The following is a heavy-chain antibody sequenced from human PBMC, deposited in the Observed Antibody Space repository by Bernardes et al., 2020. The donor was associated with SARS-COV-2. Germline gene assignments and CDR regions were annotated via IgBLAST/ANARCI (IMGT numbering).Heavy chain of an antibody. CDR2: IRSKAYGGTT. CDR3: TREVEGTGDVTDA. D-gene: IGHD7-27*01. CDR1: GFTFGDYA. Sequence: GGSLRLSCTASGFTFGDYAMSWFRQAPGKGLEWVGFIRSKAYGGTTEYAASVKGRFTISRDDSKSIAYLQMNSLKTEDTAVYYCTREVEGTGDVTDAWGQGTLVTVSS. J-gene: IGHJ4*02. V-gene: IGHV3-49*03.